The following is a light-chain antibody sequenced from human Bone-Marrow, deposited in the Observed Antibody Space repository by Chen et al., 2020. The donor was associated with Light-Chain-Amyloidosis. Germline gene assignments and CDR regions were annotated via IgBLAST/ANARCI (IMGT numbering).Light chain of an antibody. CDR3: QQYDNWKT. Sequence: EIVMTQSPATMYVSPGERVTLSCRASQSINNKLAWYQQKPGQAPRRLIYGASTRSTGIPARFSGSGSGTEFTLTISSMQPEDFAVYYCQQYDNWKTFGQGTNVEIK. CDR1: QSINNK. V-gene: IGKV3-15*01. CDR2: GAS. J-gene: IGKJ1*01.